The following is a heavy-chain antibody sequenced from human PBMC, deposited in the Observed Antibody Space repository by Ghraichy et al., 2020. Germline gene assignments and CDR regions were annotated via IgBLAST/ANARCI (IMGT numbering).Heavy chain of an antibody. Sequence: ASVKVSCKASGYTFTSYGISWVRQAPGQGLEWMGWISAYNGNTNYAQKPQGRVTMTTDTSTSTAYMELRSLRSDDTAVYYCATTGWDSSSFGIDYYYYYGMDVWGQGTTVTVSS. CDR1: GYTFTSYG. D-gene: IGHD6-6*01. CDR2: ISAYNGNT. CDR3: ATTGWDSSSFGIDYYYYYGMDV. J-gene: IGHJ6*02. V-gene: IGHV1-18*01.